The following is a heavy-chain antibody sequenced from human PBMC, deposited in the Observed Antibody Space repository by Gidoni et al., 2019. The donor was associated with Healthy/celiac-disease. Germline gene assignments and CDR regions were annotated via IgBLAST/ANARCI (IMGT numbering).Heavy chain of an antibody. V-gene: IGHV4-34*01. CDR2: INHSGST. CDR3: ARRALRLGYCSGGSCSGAFDY. Sequence: QVQLQQWGAGLLKPSETLSLTCAVYGGSFSGYYWSWIRQPPGKGLEWIGEINHSGSTNYTPSLKSRVTISVDTSKNQFSLKLSSVTAADTAVYYCARRALRLGYCSGGSCSGAFDYWGQGTLVTVSS. D-gene: IGHD2-15*01. J-gene: IGHJ4*02. CDR1: GGSFSGYY.